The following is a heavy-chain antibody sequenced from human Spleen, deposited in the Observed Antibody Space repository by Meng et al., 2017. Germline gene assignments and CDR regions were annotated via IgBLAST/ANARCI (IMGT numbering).Heavy chain of an antibody. D-gene: IGHD3-22*01. J-gene: IGHJ4*02. CDR3: ARSPIDKYDLSALPLDY. CDR1: GFTFSNHY. CDR2: TSGSGGST. Sequence: GESLKISCAASGFTFSNHYMTWVRQAPGKGLEWVSTTSGSGGSTYADSVKGRFTISRDNSKNSVFLQINSLRAEDTAVYYCARSPIDKYDLSALPLDYWGQGTLVTVSS. V-gene: IGHV3-23*01.